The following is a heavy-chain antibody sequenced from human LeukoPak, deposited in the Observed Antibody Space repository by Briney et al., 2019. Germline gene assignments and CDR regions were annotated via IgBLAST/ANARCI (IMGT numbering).Heavy chain of an antibody. CDR2: IYSGGST. CDR1: GFTVSGNS. CDR3: ASTYYDILTGYYY. Sequence: GGSLRLSGAASGFTVSGNSMSWVRKAPGKGLEWVSVIYSGGSTYYADSVKGRFTISRDNSKNTLYLQMNSLRAEDTAVYYCASTYYDILTGYYYWGQGTLVTVSP. D-gene: IGHD3-9*01. J-gene: IGHJ4*02. V-gene: IGHV3-66*01.